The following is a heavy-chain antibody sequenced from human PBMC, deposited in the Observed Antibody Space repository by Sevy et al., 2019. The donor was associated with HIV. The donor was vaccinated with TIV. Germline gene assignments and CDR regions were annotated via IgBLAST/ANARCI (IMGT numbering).Heavy chain of an antibody. D-gene: IGHD2-2*02. CDR2: IWYDGSNK. CDR3: ARGGYCSSTSCYMSSYYYGMDV. J-gene: IGHJ6*02. V-gene: IGHV3-33*01. Sequence: GGSLRLSCAASGFTFSSYGMHWVRQAPGKGLEWVAVIWYDGSNKYYADSVKGRFTISRDNSKNTLYLQMNSLRAEDTAVYYCARGGYCSSTSCYMSSYYYGMDVWGQGTTVTVSS. CDR1: GFTFSSYG.